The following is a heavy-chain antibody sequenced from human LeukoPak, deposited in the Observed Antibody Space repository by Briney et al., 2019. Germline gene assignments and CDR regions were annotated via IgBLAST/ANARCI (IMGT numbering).Heavy chain of an antibody. CDR3: ARYYYDSSGYFPLDY. V-gene: IGHV1-18*01. CDR2: ISAYNGNT. CDR1: GYTFTSYG. J-gene: IGHJ4*02. D-gene: IGHD3-22*01. Sequence: GASVKVSCKASGYTFTSYGISWVRQAPGQGLEWMGWISAYNGNTNYAQKLQGRVTMTTDTSTSTAYMELRSLRSDDTAVYYCARYYYDSSGYFPLDYWGQGTLVTVSS.